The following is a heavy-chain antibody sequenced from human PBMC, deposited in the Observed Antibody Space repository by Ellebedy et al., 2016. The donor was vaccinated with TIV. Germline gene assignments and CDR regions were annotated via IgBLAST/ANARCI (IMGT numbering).Heavy chain of an antibody. V-gene: IGHV3-66*01. CDR1: GFSVSSNY. D-gene: IGHD2-2*01. CDR3: VRERMPMPT. CDR2: IYSANKT. J-gene: IGHJ4*02. Sequence: GESLNISCEASGFSVSSNYMTWARQAPGKGLEWVSVIYSANKTHYADSVKGRFTISRDNFKNTIYLQMHRVRAEDTALYYCVRERMPMPTWGQGTLVTVSS.